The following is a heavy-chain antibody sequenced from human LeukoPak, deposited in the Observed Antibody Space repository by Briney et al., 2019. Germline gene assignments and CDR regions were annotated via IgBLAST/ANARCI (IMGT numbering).Heavy chain of an antibody. Sequence: GGSLRLSCAASGFTFSIDGMHWVRQAPGKGLEWVSAISGSGGSTYYADSVKGRFTISRDNSKNTLYLQMNSLRAEDTAVYYCAKAPMVRGVPYYFDYWGQGTLVTVSS. CDR2: ISGSGGST. V-gene: IGHV3-23*01. CDR3: AKAPMVRGVPYYFDY. CDR1: GFTFSIDG. D-gene: IGHD3-10*01. J-gene: IGHJ4*02.